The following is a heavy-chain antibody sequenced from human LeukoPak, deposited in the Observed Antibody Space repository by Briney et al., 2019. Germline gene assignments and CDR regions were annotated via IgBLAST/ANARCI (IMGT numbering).Heavy chain of an antibody. J-gene: IGHJ6*03. Sequence: GGSLRLSCAASGFTFSSYAMHWVRQAPGKGLEWVAVISYDGSNKYYADSVKGRFTISRDNSKNTLYLQMNSLRAEDTAVYYCARTYSAAYYYYYYYMDVWGKGTTVTVSS. D-gene: IGHD2-15*01. V-gene: IGHV3-30*04. CDR3: ARTYSAAYYYYYYYMDV. CDR2: ISYDGSNK. CDR1: GFTFSSYA.